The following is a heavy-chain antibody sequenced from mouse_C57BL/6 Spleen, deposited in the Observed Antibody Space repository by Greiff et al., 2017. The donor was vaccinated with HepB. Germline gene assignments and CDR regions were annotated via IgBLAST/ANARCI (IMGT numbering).Heavy chain of an antibody. Sequence: EVQLQQSGPELVKPGASVKISCKASGYTFTDYYMNWVKQSHGKSLEWIGDINPNNGGTSYNQKFKGKATLTVDKSSSTAYMELRSLTSEDSAVYYCARGSYYLDYWGQGTTLTVSS. CDR1: GYTFTDYY. CDR3: ARGSYYLDY. V-gene: IGHV1-26*01. J-gene: IGHJ2*01. CDR2: INPNNGGT. D-gene: IGHD2-12*01.